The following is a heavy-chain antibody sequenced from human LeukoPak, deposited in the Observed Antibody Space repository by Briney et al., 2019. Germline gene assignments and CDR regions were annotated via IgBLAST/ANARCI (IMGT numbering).Heavy chain of an antibody. CDR2: FYAGDT. Sequence: SETLSLTCTVSAASISSDNYYWNWIRQPTGRGLEWIGRFYAGDTKYNPSLNNRATVSVDTSKNQFSLTLSSVTAADTATYYCARGVFMTSGRYFYYMDLWGTGTTVTVSS. V-gene: IGHV4-61*02. D-gene: IGHD2-21*01. CDR3: ARGVFMTSGRYFYYMDL. J-gene: IGHJ6*03. CDR1: AASISSDNYY.